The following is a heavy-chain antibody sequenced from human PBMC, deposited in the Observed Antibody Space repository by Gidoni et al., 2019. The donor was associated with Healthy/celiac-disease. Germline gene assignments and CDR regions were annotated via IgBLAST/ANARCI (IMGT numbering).Heavy chain of an antibody. J-gene: IGHJ4*02. V-gene: IGHV3-49*04. CDR3: TRVYYRSMIEGPAFDY. CDR2: IRSKAYGGTT. CDR1: GFTFGDYA. D-gene: IGHD3-10*01. Sequence: EVQLVESGGGLVQPGRSLRLSCTAFGFTFGDYAMSWVRQAPGKGLEWVGFIRSKAYGGTTEYAASVKGRFTISRDDSKSIAYLQMNSLKTEDTAVYYCTRVYYRSMIEGPAFDYWGQGTLVTVSS.